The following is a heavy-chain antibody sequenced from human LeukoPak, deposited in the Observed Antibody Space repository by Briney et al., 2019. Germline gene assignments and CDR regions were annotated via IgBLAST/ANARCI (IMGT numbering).Heavy chain of an antibody. J-gene: IGHJ6*02. CDR2: ISAYNGNT. CDR3: ARVELGCSSTSCYYYYYGMDV. CDR1: GYTFTSYG. Sequence: ASVKVSCKASGYTFTSYGISWVRQAPGQGLEWMGRISAYNGNTNYAQKLQGRVTMTTDTSTSTAYMELRSLRSDDTAVYYCARVELGCSSTSCYYYYYGMDVWGQGTTVTVSS. D-gene: IGHD2-2*01. V-gene: IGHV1-18*01.